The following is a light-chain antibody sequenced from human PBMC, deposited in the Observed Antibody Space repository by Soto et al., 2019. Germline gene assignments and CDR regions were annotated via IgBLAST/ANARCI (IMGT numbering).Light chain of an antibody. Sequence: QSALTQPPSASGSPGQSVTISCTGTSSDVGGYNYVSWYQQEPGKAPKLMIYEVTKRPSGVPDRFSGSKSGNTASLTVSGLQAGDEGDYSGRNNPYVFGTGTKSPS. CDR2: EVT. CDR1: SSDVGGYNY. V-gene: IGLV2-8*01. CDR3: RNNPYV. J-gene: IGLJ1*01.